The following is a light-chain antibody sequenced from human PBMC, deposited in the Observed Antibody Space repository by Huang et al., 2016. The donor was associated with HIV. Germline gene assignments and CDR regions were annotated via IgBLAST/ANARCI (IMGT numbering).Light chain of an antibody. CDR3: QQYDSSPTT. J-gene: IGKJ2*01. CDR1: QNISSDY. CDR2: GAS. Sequence: IVLTQSPGALSLSPGERATFSCRATQNISSDYLAWYQQKPGQAPSLLIYGASRRATGVPDRFSGSGSGTEFTLTITRLGPEDCAVFFCQQYDSSPTTFGQGTNLEIK. V-gene: IGKV3-20*01.